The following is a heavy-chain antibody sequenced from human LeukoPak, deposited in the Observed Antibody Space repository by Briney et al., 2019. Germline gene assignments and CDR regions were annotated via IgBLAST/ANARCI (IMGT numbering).Heavy chain of an antibody. V-gene: IGHV4-30-4*01. CDR3: ARSPKYCSSTSCYAYYYGMDV. Sequence: PSQTLSLTCTVSGGSISSGDYYWSWIRQPPGKGLEWIGYIYYSGSTYYNPSLKSRVTISVDTSKNQFSPKLSSVTAADTAVYYCARSPKYCSSTSCYAYYYGMDVWGQGTTVTVSS. CDR2: IYYSGST. J-gene: IGHJ6*02. CDR1: GGSISSGDYY. D-gene: IGHD2-2*01.